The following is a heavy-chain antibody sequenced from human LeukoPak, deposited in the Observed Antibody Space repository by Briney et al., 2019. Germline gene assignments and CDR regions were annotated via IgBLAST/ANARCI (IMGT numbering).Heavy chain of an antibody. D-gene: IGHD3-10*01. J-gene: IGHJ6*03. V-gene: IGHV4-34*01. CDR2: INHSGST. Sequence: SETLSLTCAVYGGSFSGYYWSWIRQPPGKGLEWIGEINHSGSTNYNPSLKSRVTISVDTSKNQFSLKLSSVTAADTAVYYCARHWYYYGSGSYYTRPSYYYYMDVWGKGTTVTISS. CDR1: GGSFSGYY. CDR3: ARHWYYYGSGSYYTRPSYYYYMDV.